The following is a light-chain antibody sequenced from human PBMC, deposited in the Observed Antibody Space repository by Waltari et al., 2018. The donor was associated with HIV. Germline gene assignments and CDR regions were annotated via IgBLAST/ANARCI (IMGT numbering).Light chain of an antibody. CDR1: QSVSMN. Sequence: EIVMTQSPATLSVSAGESVTLSCRASQSVSMNVAWYQQRPGQGPRLLIYRASTRATNVPARFSGGGSGTEFTLSISSLQSEDFAVYYCQQYHNWPPYTFGQGTKLELK. J-gene: IGKJ2*01. CDR2: RAS. V-gene: IGKV3-15*01. CDR3: QQYHNWPPYT.